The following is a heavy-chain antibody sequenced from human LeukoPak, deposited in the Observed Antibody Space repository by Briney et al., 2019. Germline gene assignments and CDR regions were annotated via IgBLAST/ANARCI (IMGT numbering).Heavy chain of an antibody. CDR3: ARGIAAVVRGYTRFDP. V-gene: IGHV4-34*01. J-gene: IGHJ5*02. D-gene: IGHD6-13*01. CDR2: INHSGST. CDR1: GGSFSGYY. Sequence: SETLSLTCVVYGGSFSGYYWSWIRQPPGKGLEWIGEINHSGSTNYNPSLKSRVTISVDTSKNQFSLKLSSVTAADTAVYYCARGIAAVVRGYTRFDPWGQGTLVTVSS.